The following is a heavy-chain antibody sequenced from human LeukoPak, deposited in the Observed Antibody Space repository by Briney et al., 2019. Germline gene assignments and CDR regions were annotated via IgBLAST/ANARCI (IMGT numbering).Heavy chain of an antibody. V-gene: IGHV1-18*01. CDR2: ISAYNGNT. D-gene: IGHD3-10*01. CDR1: GYTFTSYG. CDR3: ARVKYYYGSGSYYNYYYYYMDV. Sequence: ASVRVSCKASGYTFTSYGFSWVRQAPGQGLEWMGWISAYNGNTNYAQKLQGRVTMTTDTSTSTAYMELRSLRSDDTAVYYCARVKYYYGSGSYYNYYYYYMDVWGKGTTVTVSS. J-gene: IGHJ6*03.